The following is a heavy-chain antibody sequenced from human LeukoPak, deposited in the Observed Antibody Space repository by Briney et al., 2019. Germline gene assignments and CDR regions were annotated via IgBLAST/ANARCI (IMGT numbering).Heavy chain of an antibody. D-gene: IGHD3-22*01. Sequence: PGGSLRLSCAASGFTFSTYWMHWARHAPGKGLVWVSRINSDGSISAYGDSVKGRFTISRDNAKNTLYLQMNSLRAEDTALYYCAKAKITLIVVANPNSGALDIWGQGTMVTVSS. V-gene: IGHV3-74*01. J-gene: IGHJ3*02. CDR2: INSDGSIS. CDR1: GFTFSTYW. CDR3: AKAKITLIVVANPNSGALDI.